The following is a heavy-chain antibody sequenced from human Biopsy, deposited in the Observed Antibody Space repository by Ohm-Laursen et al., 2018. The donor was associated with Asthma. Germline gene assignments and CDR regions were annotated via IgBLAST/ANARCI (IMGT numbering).Heavy chain of an antibody. CDR1: GFTFSSYA. V-gene: IGHV3-30-3*01. CDR3: AREGIAVAHFDY. D-gene: IGHD6-19*01. J-gene: IGHJ4*02. CDR2: ISYDGSNK. Sequence: SLRLSCTASGFTFSSYAMHWVRQAPGKGLEWVAVISYDGSNKYYADSVKGRFTISRDNSKNTLYLQMNSLRAEDTAVYCCAREGIAVAHFDYWGQGTLVTVSS.